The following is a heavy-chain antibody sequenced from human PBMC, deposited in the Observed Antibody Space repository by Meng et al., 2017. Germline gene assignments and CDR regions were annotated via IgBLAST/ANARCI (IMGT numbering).Heavy chain of an antibody. J-gene: IGHJ4*02. CDR3: ARRGIAARPFYY. Sequence: QGQLQQVGAGLLKPSETLSLTCAVYGGSFSGYYWSWIRQPPGKGLEWIGEINHSGSTNYNPSLKSRVTISVDTSKNQFSLKLSSVTAADTAVYYCARRGIAARPFYYWGQGTLVTVSS. V-gene: IGHV4-34*01. D-gene: IGHD6-6*01. CDR2: INHSGST. CDR1: GGSFSGYY.